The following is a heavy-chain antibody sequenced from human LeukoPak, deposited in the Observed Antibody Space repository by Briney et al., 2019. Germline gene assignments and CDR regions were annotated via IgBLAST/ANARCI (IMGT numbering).Heavy chain of an antibody. V-gene: IGHV4-59*01. CDR2: IYYSGST. Sequence: SETLSLTCTVSGGSISSYYWSWIRQPPGKGLEWIGYIYYSGSTNYNPSLKSRVTISVETSKNEFSLQLNSVTAEDTAVYYCARVTDYRIEDYFDYWGQGTLVTVSS. D-gene: IGHD2-15*01. CDR3: ARVTDYRIEDYFDY. J-gene: IGHJ4*02. CDR1: GGSISSYY.